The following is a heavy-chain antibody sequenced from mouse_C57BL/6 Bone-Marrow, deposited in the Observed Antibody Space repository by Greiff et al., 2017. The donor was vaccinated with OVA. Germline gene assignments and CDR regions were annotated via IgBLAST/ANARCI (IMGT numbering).Heavy chain of an antibody. D-gene: IGHD1-1*01. CDR3: ARVGYGSSPYYAMDY. J-gene: IGHJ4*01. Sequence: EVKLQESGPGLVKPSQSLSLTCSVTGYSITSGYYWNWIRQFPGNKLEWMGYISYDGSNNYNPSLKNRISITRDTSKNQFFLKLNSVTTEDTATYYCARVGYGSSPYYAMDYWGQGTSVTVSS. CDR1: GYSITSGYY. CDR2: ISYDGSN. V-gene: IGHV3-6*01.